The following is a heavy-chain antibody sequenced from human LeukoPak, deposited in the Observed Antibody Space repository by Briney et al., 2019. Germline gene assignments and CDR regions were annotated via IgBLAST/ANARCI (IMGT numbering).Heavy chain of an antibody. CDR3: ARDEGGPVNY. CDR2: ISSNNGNT. D-gene: IGHD3-16*01. J-gene: IGHJ4*02. V-gene: IGHV1-18*01. Sequence: ASVKVSCKASGYSFTSSGISWVRQAPGQGLEWMGWISSNNGNTKYAQKFQGRVTMTTETSTSTAYMELRSLRSDDTAVYYCARDEGGPVNYWGQGTLVTVSS. CDR1: GYSFTSSG.